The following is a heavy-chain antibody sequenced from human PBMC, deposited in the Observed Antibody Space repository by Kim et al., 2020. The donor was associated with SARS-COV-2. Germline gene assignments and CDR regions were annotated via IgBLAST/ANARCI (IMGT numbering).Heavy chain of an antibody. Sequence: GGSLRLSCTASGLTFSTYWMHWVRQAPGKGLVWVSRINSDGRSTSYADSVKGRFTISRDNAKNTLYLQMNSLRAEDTAIYYCARKIAAVGSCFDFCGQGT. V-gene: IGHV3-74*01. CDR1: GLTFSTYW. J-gene: IGHJ4*02. CDR3: ARKIAAVGSCFDF. CDR2: INSDGRST. D-gene: IGHD6-13*01.